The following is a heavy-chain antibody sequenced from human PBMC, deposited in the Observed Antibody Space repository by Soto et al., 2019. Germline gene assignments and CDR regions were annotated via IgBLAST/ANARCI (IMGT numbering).Heavy chain of an antibody. Sequence: GASVKVSCKASGYTFTSYYMHWVRQAPGQGLEWMGIINPSGGSTSYAQKFQGRVTMTRDTSTSTVYMELSSLRSEDTAVYYCARHRGWGIVVVPAAIGELNYFDYWGQGTLVTVSS. CDR3: ARHRGWGIVVVPAAIGELNYFDY. D-gene: IGHD2-2*01. J-gene: IGHJ4*02. CDR2: INPSGGST. V-gene: IGHV1-46*01. CDR1: GYTFTSYY.